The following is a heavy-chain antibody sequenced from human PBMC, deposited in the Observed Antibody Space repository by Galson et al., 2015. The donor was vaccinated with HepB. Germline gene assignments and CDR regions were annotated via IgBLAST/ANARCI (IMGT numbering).Heavy chain of an antibody. Sequence: QSGAEVKKPGESLRISCKGSGYSFTSYWISWVRQMPGKGLEWMGRIDPSDSYTNYSPSFQGHVTISTDKSISTAYLQWSSLKASDTAMYYCARRWYGDWGGEGMDVWGQGTTVTVSS. CDR1: GYSFTSYW. CDR2: IDPSDSYT. V-gene: IGHV5-10-1*01. J-gene: IGHJ6*02. CDR3: ARRWYGDWGGEGMDV. D-gene: IGHD4-17*01.